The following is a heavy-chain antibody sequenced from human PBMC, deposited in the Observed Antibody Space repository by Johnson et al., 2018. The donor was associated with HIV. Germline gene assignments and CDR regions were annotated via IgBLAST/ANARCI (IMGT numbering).Heavy chain of an antibody. V-gene: IGHV3-30*02. Sequence: QVQLVESGGGVVQPGGSLRLSCAASGFTFSSYGMHWVRQAPGKGLEWVAFIRYDGSNKYYADSVKGRFTISRDNSKNKLYLQMNTPRAEDTCVYYCAKSNSLGGAGYHPHDAFDIWGQGTMVTVSS. CDR3: AKSNSLGGAGYHPHDAFDI. J-gene: IGHJ3*02. CDR1: GFTFSSYG. CDR2: IRYDGSNK. D-gene: IGHD3-9*01.